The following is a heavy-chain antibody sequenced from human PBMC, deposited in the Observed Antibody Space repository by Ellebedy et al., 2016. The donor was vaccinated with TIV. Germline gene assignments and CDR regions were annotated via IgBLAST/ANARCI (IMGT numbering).Heavy chain of an antibody. V-gene: IGHV1-2*02. D-gene: IGHD6-13*01. CDR1: GYTFSANY. Sequence: ASVKVSCKASGYTFSANYIHWVRQAPGQGLEWMGWINPDSGGTNFAQKFQGRVTMTRDTSVNTAYMDLSRLESDDTAMYYCARVRRGSSGMDVWGQGTTVTVS. CDR2: INPDSGGT. J-gene: IGHJ6*02. CDR3: ARVRRGSSGMDV.